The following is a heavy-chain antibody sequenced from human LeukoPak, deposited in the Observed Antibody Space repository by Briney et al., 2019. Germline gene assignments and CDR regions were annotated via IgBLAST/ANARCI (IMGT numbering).Heavy chain of an antibody. D-gene: IGHD4-17*01. CDR3: AKARDLRTPYYYYMDV. V-gene: IGHV3-23*01. CDR2: ISGSGGST. CDR1: GFTFSSYA. J-gene: IGHJ6*03. Sequence: GGSLRLSCAASGFTFSSYAMSWVRQAPGKGLEWVSAISGSGGSTYYADSVKGRFTISRDNSKNTLYLQMNSLRAEDTAVYYCAKARDLRTPYYYYMDVWGKGTTVTVS.